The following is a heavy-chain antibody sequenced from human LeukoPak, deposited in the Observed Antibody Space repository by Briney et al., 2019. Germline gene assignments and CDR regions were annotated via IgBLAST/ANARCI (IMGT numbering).Heavy chain of an antibody. CDR1: GGSISSSSYY. D-gene: IGHD5-18*01. CDR2: IYYSGST. V-gene: IGHV4-39*01. CDR3: ARGGIQLWPPTGYYYGMDV. Sequence: SETLSLTCTASGGSISSSSYYWGWIRQPPGKGLEWIGSIYYSGSTYYNPSLKSRVTISVDTSKNQFSLKLSSVTAADTAVYYCARGGIQLWPPTGYYYGMDVWGQGTTVTVSS. J-gene: IGHJ6*02.